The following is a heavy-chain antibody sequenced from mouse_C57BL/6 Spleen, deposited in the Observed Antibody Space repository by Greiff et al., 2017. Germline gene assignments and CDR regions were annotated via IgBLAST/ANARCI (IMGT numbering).Heavy chain of an antibody. CDR1: GYTFTDYY. Sequence: QVQLQQSGPELVKPGASVKISCKASGYTFTDYYINWVKQRPGQGLEWIGWIYPGSGNTKYNEKFKGKATLTVDTSSSTAYMQLSSLTSEDSAVYFCARDYYYGSSYLSYWYFDVWGTGTTVTVSS. D-gene: IGHD1-1*01. CDR2: IYPGSGNT. J-gene: IGHJ1*03. V-gene: IGHV1-84*01. CDR3: ARDYYYGSSYLSYWYFDV.